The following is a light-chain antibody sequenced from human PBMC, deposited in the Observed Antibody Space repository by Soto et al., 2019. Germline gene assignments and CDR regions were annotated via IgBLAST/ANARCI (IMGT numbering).Light chain of an antibody. CDR3: QHYNSYSEA. CDR1: QSISNN. Sequence: ETLMTQSPANLSLSPGETATLSCRARQSISNNLAWYQQKLGQAPRLLIYGASTRATGIPARFSGSGSGTEFTLTISSLQPDDFATYYCQHYNSYSEAFGQGTKVDIK. J-gene: IGKJ1*01. CDR2: GAS. V-gene: IGKV3D-15*01.